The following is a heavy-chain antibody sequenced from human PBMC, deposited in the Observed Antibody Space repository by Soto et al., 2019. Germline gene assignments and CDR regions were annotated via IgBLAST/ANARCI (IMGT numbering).Heavy chain of an antibody. CDR1: ISKK. V-gene: IGHV3-23*01. J-gene: IGHJ6*01. D-gene: IGHD3-9*01. Sequence: ISKKISWVCQAPGKGVEWVSAISGSGGSTYYADSVKGRFTISRDNSKNTLYLQMNTLRAEDTAVYYCARDDYDILTGFFFQAEDG. CDR2: ISGSGGST. CDR3: ARDDYDILTGFFFQAEDG.